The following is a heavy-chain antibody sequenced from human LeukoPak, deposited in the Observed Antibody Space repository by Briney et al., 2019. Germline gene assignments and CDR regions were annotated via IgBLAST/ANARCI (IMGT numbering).Heavy chain of an antibody. CDR3: ARDSSSTFDY. D-gene: IGHD6-6*01. CDR2: IYYSGST. CDR1: GGSISSHY. J-gene: IGHJ4*02. V-gene: IGHV4-59*11. Sequence: SETLSLTCTVSGGSISSHYWSWIRQPPGKGLEWIGYIYYSGSTNYNPSLKSRVTISVDTSKNQFSLKLSSVTAADTAVYYRARDSSSTFDYWGQGTLVTVSS.